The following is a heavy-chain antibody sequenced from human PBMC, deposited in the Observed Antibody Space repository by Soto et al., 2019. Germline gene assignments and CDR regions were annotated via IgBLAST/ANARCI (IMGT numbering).Heavy chain of an antibody. D-gene: IGHD2-15*01. V-gene: IGHV3-23*01. CDR3: AGDSSGGSRHFDY. CDR1: GFTFSSYA. CDR2: ISGSGGST. J-gene: IGHJ4*02. Sequence: GGSLRLSCAASGFTFSSYAMSWVRQAPGKGLEWVSAISGSGGSTYYADSVKGRFTISRDNSKNTLYLQMNSLRAEDTAVYYCAGDSSGGSRHFDYWGQGTLVTVSS.